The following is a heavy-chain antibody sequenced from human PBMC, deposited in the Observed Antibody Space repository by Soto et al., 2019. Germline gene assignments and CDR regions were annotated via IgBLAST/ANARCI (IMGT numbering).Heavy chain of an antibody. V-gene: IGHV3-30*19. CDR1: GFSLINYG. CDR2: VSGDGNNK. D-gene: IGHD4-17*01. J-gene: IGHJ4*02. CDR3: ARDDFGGLGGH. Sequence: QVQLVESGGGVVQPGTSLRLSCAASGFSLINYGMHWVRQAPGKGLEWVAFVSGDGNNKYADSVTGRSTISRDDSKNTVFVQMNSLRTEDTGVYYCARDDFGGLGGHWGQGTLVTVSS.